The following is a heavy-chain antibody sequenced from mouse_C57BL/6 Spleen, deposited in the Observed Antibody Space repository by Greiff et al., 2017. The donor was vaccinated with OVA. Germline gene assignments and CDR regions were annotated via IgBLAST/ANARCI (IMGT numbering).Heavy chain of an antibody. Sequence: QVHVKQPGAELVRPGSSVKLSCKASGYTFTSYWMHWVKQRPIQGLEWIGNIDPSDSETHYNQKFKDKATLTVDKSSSTAYMQLSSLTSDDSAVYYCARRYYCSSLGFDYWGQGTTLTVSS. CDR1: GYTFTSYW. D-gene: IGHD1-1*01. CDR2: IDPSDSET. J-gene: IGHJ2*01. V-gene: IGHV1-52*01. CDR3: ARRYYCSSLGFDY.